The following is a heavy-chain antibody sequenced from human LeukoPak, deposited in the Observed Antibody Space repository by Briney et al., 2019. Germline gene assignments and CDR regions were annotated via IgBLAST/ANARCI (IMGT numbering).Heavy chain of an antibody. CDR1: RFTFSSYA. Sequence: PGGSLRLSCAASRFTFSSYAMSWVRQAPGKGLEWVPTISGDGDNTYYADSVKGRSTISRDNSKNTLYLQMNSLRAEDTAAYFCAKFNLGRARTKYSSDWYWGSFDCWGQGTLVTVSS. CDR2: ISGDGDNT. D-gene: IGHD6-13*01. V-gene: IGHV3-23*01. J-gene: IGHJ4*02. CDR3: AKFNLGRARTKYSSDWYWGSFDC.